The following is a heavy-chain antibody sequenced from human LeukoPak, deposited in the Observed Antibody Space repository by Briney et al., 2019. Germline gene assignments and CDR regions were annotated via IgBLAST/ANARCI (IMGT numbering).Heavy chain of an antibody. CDR3: ARDQWLDY. J-gene: IGHJ4*02. Sequence: GGSLRLSCAASGFTFSGYIPNWVCQAPGKGLEWVSFIGTSGNTIYYADSVKGRFTVSRDNAKNSLYLQMNSLRAEDTAVYYCARDQWLDYWGQGTLVTVSS. D-gene: IGHD6-19*01. CDR2: IGTSGNTI. CDR1: GFTFSGYI. V-gene: IGHV3-48*01.